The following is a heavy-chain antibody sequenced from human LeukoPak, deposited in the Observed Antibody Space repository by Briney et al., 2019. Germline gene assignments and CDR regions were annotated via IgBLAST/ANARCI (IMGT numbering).Heavy chain of an antibody. V-gene: IGHV3-33*06. CDR2: IWYDGSNK. D-gene: IGHD5-24*01. CDR1: GFTFRSYG. CDR3: AKGREEDGYNDFDY. J-gene: IGHJ4*02. Sequence: GGSLRLSCAASGFTFRSYGMHWVRQAPGKGLEWVAIIWYDGSNKYYADSVKGRFTIYREHSKNTLYLRMNGQRAEDTAVYYCAKGREEDGYNDFDYWGQGTLVTVSS.